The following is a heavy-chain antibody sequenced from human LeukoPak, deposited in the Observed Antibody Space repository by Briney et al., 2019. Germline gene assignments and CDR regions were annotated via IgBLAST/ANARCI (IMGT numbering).Heavy chain of an antibody. CDR1: GFSFGSYE. CDR2: VSGGGT. V-gene: IGHV3-23*01. J-gene: IGHJ3*02. CDR3: ARDDTHSDTSGSFYDAFDI. Sequence: GGSLRLSCAASGFSFGSYEMNWVRQAPGKGLEWVSTVSGGGTYYADSVKGRFAISRDNSKNTLYLQMNSLRVEDTAVYYCARDDTHSDTSGSFYDAFDIWGQGTMVTVSS. D-gene: IGHD3-22*01.